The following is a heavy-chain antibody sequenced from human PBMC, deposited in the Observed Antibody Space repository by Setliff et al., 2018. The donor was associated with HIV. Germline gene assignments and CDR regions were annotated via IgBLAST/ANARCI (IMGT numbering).Heavy chain of an antibody. CDR1: GGSFSGYY. V-gene: IGHV4-34*01. CDR2: IIHSGGA. Sequence: SETLSLPCAIYGGSFSGYYWTWIRQPPGRGLEWIGEIIHSGGANYNRSLKSRVTISVDTSKNQFSLKLSSVTAADTAVYYCARGGLGVVGAMDYWSHGTLVTVSS. J-gene: IGHJ4*01. D-gene: IGHD2-15*01. CDR3: ARGGLGVVGAMDY.